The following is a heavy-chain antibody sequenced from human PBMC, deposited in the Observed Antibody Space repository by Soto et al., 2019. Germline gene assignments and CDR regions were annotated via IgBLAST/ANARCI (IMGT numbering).Heavy chain of an antibody. D-gene: IGHD5-18*01. CDR3: ASHSYGQGFSDY. Sequence: ASVEVSWKASGVTITSYYMHWVRQAPGQGLEWMGIINPSGGSTSYAQKFQGRVTMTRDTSTSTVYMELSSLRSEDTAVYYCASHSYGQGFSDYWGQGTLVTVSS. V-gene: IGHV1-46*01. CDR2: INPSGGST. J-gene: IGHJ4*02. CDR1: GVTITSYY.